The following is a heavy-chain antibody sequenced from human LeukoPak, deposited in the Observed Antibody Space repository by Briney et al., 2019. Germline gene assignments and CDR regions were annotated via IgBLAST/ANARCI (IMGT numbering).Heavy chain of an antibody. CDR2: ISWNSGNI. J-gene: IGHJ3*02. D-gene: IGHD1-14*01. CDR3: AKDRKYRDLDSVDI. Sequence: PGGSLRLSCAASGFNFDDYAMHWVRQAPGKGLEWVSGISWNSGNIGYADSVKGRFTISTDNAKNSLYLQMNSLRAEDTALYFCAKDRKYRDLDSVDIWGQGTMVTVSS. CDR1: GFNFDDYA. V-gene: IGHV3-9*01.